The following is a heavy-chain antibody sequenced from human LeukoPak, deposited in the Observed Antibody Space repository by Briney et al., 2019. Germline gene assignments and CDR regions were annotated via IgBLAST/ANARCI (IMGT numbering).Heavy chain of an antibody. Sequence: SETLSLTCTVSGGSISSGSYYWSWIRQPAGKGLEWIGRIYTSGSTNYNPSLKSRVTISVDTSKNQFSLKLSSVTAADTAVYYCARGGVEYSSTPDYWGQGTLVTVSS. CDR2: IYTSGST. D-gene: IGHD6-6*01. V-gene: IGHV4-61*02. CDR1: GGSISSGSYY. J-gene: IGHJ4*02. CDR3: ARGGVEYSSTPDY.